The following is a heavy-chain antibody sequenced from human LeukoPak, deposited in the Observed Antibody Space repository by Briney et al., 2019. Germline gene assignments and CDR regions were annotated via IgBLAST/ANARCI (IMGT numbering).Heavy chain of an antibody. CDR2: ISPSGGST. D-gene: IGHD2-2*01. CDR3: ARGEYQLLFPFDY. CDR1: GYTFTSNY. V-gene: IGHV1-46*01. J-gene: IGHJ4*02. Sequence: ASVKVSCKAFGYTFTSNYMHWVRQAPGQGPEWMGVISPSGGSTTYAQKPQGRVTMTTDTSTNTAYMELRSLRSDDTAVYYCARGEYQLLFPFDYWGQGTLVTVSS.